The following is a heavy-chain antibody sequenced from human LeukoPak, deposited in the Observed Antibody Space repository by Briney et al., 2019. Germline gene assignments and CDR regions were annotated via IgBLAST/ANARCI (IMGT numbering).Heavy chain of an antibody. CDR3: AKDINSRGYTPIDY. Sequence: PGGSLRLSCAASGFTFSSYAMSWVRQAPGKGLEWVSAISGSGGSTYYADSVKGRFTISRDNSKNTLYLQMNSLRAEDTALYYCAKDINSRGYTPIDYWGQGTLVTVSS. J-gene: IGHJ4*02. V-gene: IGHV3-23*01. D-gene: IGHD5-12*01. CDR1: GFTFSSYA. CDR2: ISGSGGST.